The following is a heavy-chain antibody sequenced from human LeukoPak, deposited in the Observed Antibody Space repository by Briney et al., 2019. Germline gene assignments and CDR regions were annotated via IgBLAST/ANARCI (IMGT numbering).Heavy chain of an antibody. Sequence: ASVKVSCKASGYTFTGYYMHWVRQAPGQGLEWMGWINPNSGGTNYAQKFQGWVTMTRDTSISTAYMELSRLRSDDTTVYYCARTLSIVGALAYFDYWGQGTLVTASS. V-gene: IGHV1-2*04. CDR1: GYTFTGYY. J-gene: IGHJ4*02. CDR3: ARTLSIVGALAYFDY. D-gene: IGHD1-26*01. CDR2: INPNSGGT.